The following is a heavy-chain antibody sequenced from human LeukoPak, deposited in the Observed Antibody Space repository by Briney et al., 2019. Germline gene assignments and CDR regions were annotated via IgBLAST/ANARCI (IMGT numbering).Heavy chain of an antibody. CDR2: IFNTGNT. Sequence: PSETLSLTCSVSGGSINSHYWSWIRQPPGKRLEWIGYIFNTGNTNYNPSLASRVPMSVDTSRAQFFLRLRPVTAADTAIYYCASRPADTTWYGVFDYWGQGTLVTVS. CDR3: ASRPADTTWYGVFDY. V-gene: IGHV4-59*11. D-gene: IGHD3-10*01. J-gene: IGHJ4*02. CDR1: GGSINSHY.